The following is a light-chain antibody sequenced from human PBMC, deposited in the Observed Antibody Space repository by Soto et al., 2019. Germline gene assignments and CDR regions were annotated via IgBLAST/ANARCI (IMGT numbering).Light chain of an antibody. CDR2: GAS. CDR1: QSVSSSY. J-gene: IGKJ1*01. Sequence: EIVLTQSPGTLSLSPGGRATLSCRASQSVSSSYLAWYQQKPGQAPRLLIYGASSRATGIPDRFSGSGSGTDFTLTISRLEPEDFALYYCHQRQSWPRTFGQGTKVDNK. CDR3: HQRQSWPRT. V-gene: IGKV3-20*01.